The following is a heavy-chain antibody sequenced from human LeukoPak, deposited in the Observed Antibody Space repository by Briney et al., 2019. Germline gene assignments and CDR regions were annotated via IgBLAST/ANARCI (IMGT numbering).Heavy chain of an antibody. D-gene: IGHD6-13*01. V-gene: IGHV1-69*04. CDR3: AREYSSSGIDY. CDR1: GGTFSSYA. Sequence: ASVKVSCKASGGTFSSYAISWVRQAPGQGVEWMGRIIPILGIANYAQKFQGRVPITADKSTSTAYMELSSLRSEDTAVYYCAREYSSSGIDYWGQGTLVTVSS. CDR2: IIPILGIA. J-gene: IGHJ4*02.